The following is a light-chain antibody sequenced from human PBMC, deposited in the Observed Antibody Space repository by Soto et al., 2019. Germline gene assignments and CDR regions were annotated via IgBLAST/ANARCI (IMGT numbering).Light chain of an antibody. Sequence: IVLTQSPATLSVSPGERATLSCRASQSVSSNLAWYQQKPGQAPSLLIYGASTRATGVPARFSGSGSGTEFTLTISSLMSDDSAVYYCQQYNGWPTFGQGTRVEIK. V-gene: IGKV3-15*01. J-gene: IGKJ1*01. CDR3: QQYNGWPT. CDR1: QSVSSN. CDR2: GAS.